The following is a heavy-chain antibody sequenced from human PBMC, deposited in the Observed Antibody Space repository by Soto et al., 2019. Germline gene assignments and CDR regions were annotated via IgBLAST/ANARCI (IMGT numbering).Heavy chain of an antibody. CDR2: ISYDGSNK. D-gene: IGHD3-10*01. V-gene: IGHV3-30*18. CDR3: AKDQEGTNYYYYGMDV. J-gene: IGHJ6*02. CDR1: GFTFSSYG. Sequence: PGGSLRLSCAASGFTFSSYGMHWVRQAPGKGLEWVAVISYDGSNKYYADSVKGRFTISRDNSKNTLYLQMNSLRAEDTAVYYCAKDQEGTNYYYYGMDVWGQGTTVTVSS.